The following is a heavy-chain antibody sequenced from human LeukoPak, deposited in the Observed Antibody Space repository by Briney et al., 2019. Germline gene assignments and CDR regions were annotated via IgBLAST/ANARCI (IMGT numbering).Heavy chain of an antibody. CDR2: IYYSGST. Sequence: PSETLSLTCTVSGASLSSGHYYWGWIRQPPGKGLEWIGNIYYSGSTFYNPSLKSRVTISADKSKNQFSLRLSSVTAADTAVYYCAATIPVPGMSFPYFAYWGQGTLVPVSS. J-gene: IGHJ4*02. CDR3: AATIPVPGMSFPYFAY. V-gene: IGHV4-39*01. D-gene: IGHD6-19*01. CDR1: GASLSSGHYY.